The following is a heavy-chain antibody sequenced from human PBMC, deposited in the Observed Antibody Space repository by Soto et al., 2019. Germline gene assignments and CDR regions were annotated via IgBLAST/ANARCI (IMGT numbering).Heavy chain of an antibody. Sequence: QLRLQESGPGLVKSSETLSLTCTISGGSVRSGSYYWGWIRQPPGKGLEWIASIYYSGRTHNNPALKSRVTMSIDTYTNQFSLKMNSVTAAGTAVYYCARHEGGAAADRPLDYWGQGTLVTVSS. CDR3: ARHEGGAAADRPLDY. CDR2: IYYSGRT. D-gene: IGHD6-13*01. CDR1: GGSVRSGSYY. V-gene: IGHV4-39*01. J-gene: IGHJ4*02.